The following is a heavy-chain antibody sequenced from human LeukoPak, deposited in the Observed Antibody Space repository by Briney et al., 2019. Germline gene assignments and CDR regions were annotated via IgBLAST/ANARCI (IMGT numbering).Heavy chain of an antibody. D-gene: IGHD3-22*01. CDR3: AREGSSGYNNWFDP. J-gene: IGHJ5*02. Sequence: SGKVSCKASGGTFSSYAISWVRQAPGQGLEWMGGIIPIFGTANYAQKFQGRVTITTDESTSTAHMELSSLRSEDTAVYYCAREGSSGYNNWFDPWGQGTLVTVSS. V-gene: IGHV1-69*05. CDR1: GGTFSSYA. CDR2: IIPIFGTA.